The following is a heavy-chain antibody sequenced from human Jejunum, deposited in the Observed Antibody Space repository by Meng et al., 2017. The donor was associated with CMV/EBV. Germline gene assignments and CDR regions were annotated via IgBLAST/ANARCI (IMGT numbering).Heavy chain of an antibody. CDR2: VHSSGST. J-gene: IGHJ4*02. Sequence: AQLAGPAPGPGNPSPTLSLTCNGSGGPITSDNFYWSWTRQPAGKGLEWIGRVHSSGSTNYHPSLKSRVTISIDTSKNHFSLKVTSVTAADTAMYYCARGTIAVAGMNWGQGTLVTVSS. CDR3: ARGTIAVAGMN. V-gene: IGHV4-61*02. D-gene: IGHD6-19*01. CDR1: GGPITSDNFY.